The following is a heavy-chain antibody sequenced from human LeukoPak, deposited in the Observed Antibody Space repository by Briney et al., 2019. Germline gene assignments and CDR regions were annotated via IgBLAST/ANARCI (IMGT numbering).Heavy chain of an antibody. J-gene: IGHJ6*02. CDR2: VNYRGSP. D-gene: IGHD3-16*01. Sequence: PSETLSLTCDVPGGSFSGYLWSWIRQSPGKGLEWIGEVNYRGSPNYNPSLESRVTISVDTSKNQLSLKLTSVTAADTALYYCSRSGLTGMREYERAGYYYYGMDLWGQGTAVTVFS. CDR1: GGSFSGYL. V-gene: IGHV4-34*01. CDR3: SRSGLTGMREYERAGYYYYGMDL.